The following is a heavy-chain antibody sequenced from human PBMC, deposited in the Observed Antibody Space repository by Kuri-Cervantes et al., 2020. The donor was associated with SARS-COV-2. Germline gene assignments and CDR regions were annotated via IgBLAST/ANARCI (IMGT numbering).Heavy chain of an antibody. Sequence: ASVKVSCKASGYTFTSYGISWVRQAPGQGLEWMGWISAYNGNTNYAQKLQGRVTMTTDTSTSTAYMELSSLRSEDTAVYYCARGRKVRFLEWTNGGYYYYMDVWGKGTTVTVSS. J-gene: IGHJ6*03. D-gene: IGHD3-3*01. CDR2: ISAYNGNT. CDR3: ARGRKVRFLEWTNGGYYYYMDV. CDR1: GYTFTSYG. V-gene: IGHV1-18*01.